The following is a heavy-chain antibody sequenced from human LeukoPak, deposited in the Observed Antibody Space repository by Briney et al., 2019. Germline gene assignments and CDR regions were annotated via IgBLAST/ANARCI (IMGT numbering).Heavy chain of an antibody. V-gene: IGHV3-30*18. CDR3: AKDLTVVVVAATSGLWFDP. Sequence: GGSLRLSCAASGFTFSSYGMHWVRQAPGKGLEWVAVISYDGSNKYYADSVEGRFTISRDNSKNTLYLQMNSLRAEDTAVYYCAKDLTVVVVAATSGLWFDPWGQGTLVTVSS. CDR2: ISYDGSNK. CDR1: GFTFSSYG. D-gene: IGHD2-15*01. J-gene: IGHJ5*02.